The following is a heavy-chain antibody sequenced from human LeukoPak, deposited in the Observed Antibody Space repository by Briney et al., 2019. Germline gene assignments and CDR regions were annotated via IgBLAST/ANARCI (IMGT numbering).Heavy chain of an antibody. CDR3: ARDGLSYTNPNNWFDP. V-gene: IGHV1-18*01. Sequence: ASVKVSCKASGYTFTSYGISWVRQAPGRGLEWMGWISAYNGDTNYAQNLQGRVTMTTDTSTDTAYMELRSLRSDDTAVYYCARDGLSYTNPNNWFDPWGQGTLVTVSS. CDR1: GYTFTSYG. D-gene: IGHD2-2*02. J-gene: IGHJ5*02. CDR2: ISAYNGDT.